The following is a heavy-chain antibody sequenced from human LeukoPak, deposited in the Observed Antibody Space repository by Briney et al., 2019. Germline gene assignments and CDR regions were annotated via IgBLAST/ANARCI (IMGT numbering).Heavy chain of an antibody. J-gene: IGHJ5*02. V-gene: IGHV1-69*04. CDR3: ARGYCSSTSCYLYWFDP. CDR2: IIPIFGIA. CDR1: GGTFSSYA. Sequence: SVKVSCKASGGTFSSYAISWVRQAPGQGLEWMGRIIPIFGIANYAQKFQGRVTITADKSTSTAYMELSSLRSEDTAVYYCARGYCSSTSCYLYWFDPWGQGTLVTVSS. D-gene: IGHD2-2*01.